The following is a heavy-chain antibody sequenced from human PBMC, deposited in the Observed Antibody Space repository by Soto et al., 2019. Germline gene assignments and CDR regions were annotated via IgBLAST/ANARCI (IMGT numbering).Heavy chain of an antibody. D-gene: IGHD6-13*01. Sequence: QVQLVQSGAEVMKPGSSVKVSCKASGGTFSSYAISWVRQAPGQGLEWMGGIIPFFGTTNYAQRFQGRLTITADDSTSTAYVELRSLRSEDTAVYYCARVGYSTNYGLAVWGQGTTVYVSS. CDR2: IIPFFGTT. CDR3: ARVGYSTNYGLAV. V-gene: IGHV1-69*01. J-gene: IGHJ6*02. CDR1: GGTFSSYA.